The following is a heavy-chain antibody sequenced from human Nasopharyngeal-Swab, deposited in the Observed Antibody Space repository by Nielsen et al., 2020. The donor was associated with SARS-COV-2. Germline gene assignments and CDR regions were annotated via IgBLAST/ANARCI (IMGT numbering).Heavy chain of an antibody. Sequence: GESLKIHCAASGFIFSASAIHWVRQASGKGLEWVGRIGDKDHNYATTYGASVQGRFTISRDDSKNTAFLQMDSLKTEDTALYYCTTDFYFDYWGQGTLFTVSS. J-gene: IGHJ4*02. CDR1: GFIFSASA. CDR3: TTDFYFDY. V-gene: IGHV3-73*01. CDR2: IGDKDHNYAT.